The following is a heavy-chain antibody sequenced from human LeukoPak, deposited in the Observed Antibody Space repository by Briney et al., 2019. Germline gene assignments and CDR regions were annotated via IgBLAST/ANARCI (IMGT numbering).Heavy chain of an antibody. Sequence: SSETLSLTCTVSGGSISSYYWSWIRQPPGKGLEWIGYIYYSGSTNYNPSLKSRVTISVDTSKNQFSLKLSSVTAADTAVYYCARGNYGSGSFPYYYYGMGVWGQGTTVTVSS. CDR1: GGSISSYY. CDR3: ARGNYGSGSFPYYYYGMGV. CDR2: IYYSGST. V-gene: IGHV4-59*01. D-gene: IGHD3-10*01. J-gene: IGHJ6*02.